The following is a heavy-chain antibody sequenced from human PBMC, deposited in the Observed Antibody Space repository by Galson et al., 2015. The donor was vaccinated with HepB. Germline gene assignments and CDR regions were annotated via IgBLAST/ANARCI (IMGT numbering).Heavy chain of an antibody. CDR3: AKSFSNRAFDY. J-gene: IGHJ4*02. D-gene: IGHD4-11*01. Sequence: SLRLSCAASGFTFTTYAMSWVRQAPGKGLEWVSGISGSGISTNYADSLKGRFTISRDNSKNALYLQMNSLRVEDTAVYYCAKSFSNRAFDYWGQGTLVTVSS. V-gene: IGHV3-23*01. CDR1: GFTFTTYA. CDR2: ISGSGIST.